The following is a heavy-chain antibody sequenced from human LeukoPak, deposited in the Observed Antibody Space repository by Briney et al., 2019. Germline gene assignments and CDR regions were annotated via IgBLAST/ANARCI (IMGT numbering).Heavy chain of an antibody. J-gene: IGHJ4*02. D-gene: IGHD4-17*01. CDR3: ARDRYGDHTYFDY. V-gene: IGHV4-4*02. CDR2: IYHSGST. Sequence: PSGTLSLTCAVSGGSISSSNWWSWVRQPPGKGLEWIGEIYHSGSTYYNPSLKSRVTISVDTSKNQFSLKLSSVTAADTAVYYCARDRYGDHTYFDYWGQGTLVTVSS. CDR1: GGSISSSNW.